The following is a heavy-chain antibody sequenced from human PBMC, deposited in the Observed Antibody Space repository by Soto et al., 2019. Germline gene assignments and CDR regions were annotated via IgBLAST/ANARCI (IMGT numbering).Heavy chain of an antibody. CDR1: GFTFSSYX. D-gene: IGHD3-10*01. V-gene: IGHV3-23*01. J-gene: IGHJ4*02. CDR2: ISGSGGST. CDR3: AKAPGYFDY. Sequence: GGSLRLSCXASGFTFSSYXMSXXRQAPGKGLEWVSAISGSGGSTYYADSVKGRFTISRDNSKNTLYLQMNSLRAEDTAVYYCAKAPGYFDYWGQGTLVTVSS.